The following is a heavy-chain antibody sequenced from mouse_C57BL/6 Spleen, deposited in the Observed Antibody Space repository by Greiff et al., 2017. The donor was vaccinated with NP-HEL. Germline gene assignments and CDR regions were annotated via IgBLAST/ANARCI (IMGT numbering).Heavy chain of an antibody. D-gene: IGHD2-9*01. V-gene: IGHV5-17*01. J-gene: IGHJ4*01. CDR1: GFTFSHYG. CDR3: ARHGPYYGCEGGMAY. CDR2: ISSGSSTI. Sequence: EVQLVESGGGLVKPGRSLKLSCAASGFTFSHYGMHCVRQAPEKGLEWVAYISSGSSTIYYADTVTGRFTISRDHAKNTLLLQMTSLSSEDEAMYYCARHGPYYGCEGGMAYWGQGRSAAVSS.